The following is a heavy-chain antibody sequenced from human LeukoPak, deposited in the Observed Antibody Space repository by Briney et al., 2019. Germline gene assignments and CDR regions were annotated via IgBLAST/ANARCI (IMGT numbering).Heavy chain of an antibody. J-gene: IGHJ4*02. Sequence: GGSLRLSCAASGFTFSSYWMSWVSQAPGKGLEWVANIKQDGSEKYYVDSVKGRFTISRDNAKNSLYLQMNSLRAEDTAVYYCARDGRRMDGDFIFDYWGQGALVTVSS. CDR3: ARDGRRMDGDFIFDY. CDR2: IKQDGSEK. V-gene: IGHV3-7*01. D-gene: IGHD4-17*01. CDR1: GFTFSSYW.